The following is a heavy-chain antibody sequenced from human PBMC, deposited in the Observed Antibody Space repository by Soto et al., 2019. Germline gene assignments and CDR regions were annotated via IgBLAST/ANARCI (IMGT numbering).Heavy chain of an antibody. V-gene: IGHV4-59*01. D-gene: IGHD2-21*01. CDR2: IYYSGST. CDR1: GGSISSYY. CDR3: ARDSLGAALWL. J-gene: IGHJ4*02. Sequence: PSETLSLTCTVSGGSISSYYWSWIRQPPGKGLEWIGYIYYSGSTNYNPSLKSRVTISVDTSKNQFSLKLSSVTAADTAVYYCARDSLGAALWLWGQGTLVTVSS.